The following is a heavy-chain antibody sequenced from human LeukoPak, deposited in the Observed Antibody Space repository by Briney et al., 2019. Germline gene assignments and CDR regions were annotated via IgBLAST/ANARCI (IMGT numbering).Heavy chain of an antibody. D-gene: IGHD3-22*01. J-gene: IGHJ6*03. CDR2: IYTSGST. Sequence: SQTLSLTCTVSGGSISSGSYYWSWIRQPAGKGLEWIGRIYTSGSTNYNPSLKSRVTISADTSKNQFSLKLSSVTAADTAVYYCARSSGWSYYYYYYMDVWGKGTTVTVSS. V-gene: IGHV4-61*02. CDR1: GGSISSGSYY. CDR3: ARSSGWSYYYYYYMDV.